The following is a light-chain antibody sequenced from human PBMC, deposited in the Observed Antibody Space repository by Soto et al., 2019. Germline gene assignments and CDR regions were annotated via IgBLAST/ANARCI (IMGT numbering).Light chain of an antibody. J-gene: IGKJ1*01. CDR2: GPS. CDR3: QQYGSSTWT. Sequence: EMVLTQSPGTLSLSPGERATLSCRASQSVSSSYLAWYQQKPGQAPRLLIYGPSTRATGIPGRFSGSGSGRDFTLTITRLEPEDFAVYYCQQYGSSTWTFGQGTKVDIK. CDR1: QSVSSSY. V-gene: IGKV3-20*01.